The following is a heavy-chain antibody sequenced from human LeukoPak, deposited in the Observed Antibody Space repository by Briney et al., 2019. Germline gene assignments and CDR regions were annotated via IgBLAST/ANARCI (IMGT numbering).Heavy chain of an antibody. Sequence: GESLKISCQGSGYSFGYIFSTYWIGWVRQMPGNGLEWVGIIYPGDSDTRYNPSFQAQVTISADKSISTAYLQWSSLKASDTAMYYCARHRSSGYYDFWGQGTLVTVSS. V-gene: IGHV5-51*01. D-gene: IGHD3-22*01. CDR1: GYSFGYIFSTYW. CDR3: ARHRSSGYYDF. CDR2: IYPGDSDT. J-gene: IGHJ4*02.